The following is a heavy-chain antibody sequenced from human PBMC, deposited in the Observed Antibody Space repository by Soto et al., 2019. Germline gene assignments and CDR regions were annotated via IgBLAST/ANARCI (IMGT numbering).Heavy chain of an antibody. CDR3: ATLQYDFWSGYNDDAFDI. Sequence: GESLKISCKGSGYSFTSYWIGWVRQMPGKGLEWMGIIYPGDSYTRYSPSFQGQVTISADKSISTAYLQWSSLKASDTAMYYCATLQYDFWSGYNDDAFDIWGQGTMVTVSS. D-gene: IGHD3-3*01. J-gene: IGHJ3*02. V-gene: IGHV5-51*01. CDR2: IYPGDSYT. CDR1: GYSFTSYW.